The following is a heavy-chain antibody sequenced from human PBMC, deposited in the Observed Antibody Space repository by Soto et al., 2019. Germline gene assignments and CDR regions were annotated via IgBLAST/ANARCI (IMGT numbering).Heavy chain of an antibody. CDR1: VFTFSSYA. Sequence: GGSLRLSCAASVFTFSSYAMSWVRQAPGKGLEWVSGISASGGRIYYADSVKGRFTISRDSSRNTVNLQMDSLRAEDTAVYYCAEIQDPYGGTQSGALDSWGQGTLVTVSS. D-gene: IGHD1-7*01. CDR3: AEIQDPYGGTQSGALDS. V-gene: IGHV3-23*01. CDR2: ISASGGRI. J-gene: IGHJ4*02.